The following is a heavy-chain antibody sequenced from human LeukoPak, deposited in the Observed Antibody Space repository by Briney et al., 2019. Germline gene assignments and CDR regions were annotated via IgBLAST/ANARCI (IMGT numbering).Heavy chain of an antibody. CDR1: GFTFSSYS. CDR2: ISSSSSTI. V-gene: IGHV3-48*01. Sequence: PGGSLRLSCAASGFTFSSYSMNWVRQAPGKGLEWVSYISSSSSTIYYADSVKGRFTISRDNAKNSLYLQMNSLRAEDTAVYYCARRGGGSPFDYWGQGTLVTVSS. CDR3: ARRGGGSPFDY. D-gene: IGHD1-26*01. J-gene: IGHJ4*02.